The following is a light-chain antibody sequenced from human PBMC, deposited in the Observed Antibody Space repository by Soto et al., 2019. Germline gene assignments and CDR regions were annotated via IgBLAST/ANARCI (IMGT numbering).Light chain of an antibody. CDR1: ALPKKY. CDR2: EDS. V-gene: IGLV3-10*01. CDR3: YSTVSSGYPR. Sequence: SYELTQPPSVSVSPGQTARITCSGDALPKKYAYCYQQKSGQAPVLVIYEDSKRPSGIPERFSGSSSGTMTTLTICGAQVEDETDYYCYSTVSSGYPRIGGGTKLTVL. J-gene: IGLJ2*01.